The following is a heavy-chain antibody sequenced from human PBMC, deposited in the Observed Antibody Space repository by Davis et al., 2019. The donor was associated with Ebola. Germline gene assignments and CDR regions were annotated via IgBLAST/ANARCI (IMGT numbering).Heavy chain of an antibody. V-gene: IGHV1-18*01. CDR3: ARGVDYGEQFDY. CDR1: GYTFTSHA. D-gene: IGHD4-17*01. Sequence: AASVKVSCKASGYTFTSHAISWVRQAPGQGLEWMGWISAYNVNTNYAQKLQGRVTMTIDTSTSTAYMELRSLRSDDTAVYYCARGVDYGEQFDYWGQGTLVTVSS. CDR2: ISAYNVNT. J-gene: IGHJ4*02.